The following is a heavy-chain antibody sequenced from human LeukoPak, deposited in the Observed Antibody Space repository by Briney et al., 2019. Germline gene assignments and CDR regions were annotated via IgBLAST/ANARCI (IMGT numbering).Heavy chain of an antibody. CDR3: ARVREYDSTWFDP. J-gene: IGHJ5*02. Sequence: ASVKVSCKASGYTFTGYYMHWVRQAPGQGLEWMGWINPNSGGTNYAQKFQGRVTMTRDTSISTAYMELSRLRSDDTAVYYCARVREYDSTWFDPWGQGTLVTVSS. CDR2: INPNSGGT. D-gene: IGHD3-22*01. V-gene: IGHV1-2*02. CDR1: GYTFTGYY.